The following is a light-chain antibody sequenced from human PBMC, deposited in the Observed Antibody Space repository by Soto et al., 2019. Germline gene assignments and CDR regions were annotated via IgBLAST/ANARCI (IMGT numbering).Light chain of an antibody. V-gene: IGLV2-14*01. CDR2: DVS. CDR1: SSDIGGYNY. CDR3: SSYTSSSLYV. J-gene: IGLJ1*01. Sequence: QSALTQPASVSGSPGQSITISCTGTSSDIGGYNYVSWYQQHPGKAPKLMIYDVSNRPSGVSNRCSGSKSGNTASLTISGLQADDEADYYCSSYTSSSLYVFGTGTKLTVL.